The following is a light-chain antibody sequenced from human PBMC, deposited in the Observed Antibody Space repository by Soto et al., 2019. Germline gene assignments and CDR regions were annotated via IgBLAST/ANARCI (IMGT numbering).Light chain of an antibody. CDR1: GNDVGNYNL. Sequence: QSALSQPASVSGSPGQSVTISCSGTGNDVGNYNLVSWYQQHPGKVPKLLIYEVSRRPSGVSDRFSASKSGNTASLTISGLQADDDADYYCCSSSGVTTWIFGGGTKLTVL. J-gene: IGLJ3*02. CDR2: EVS. CDR3: CSSSGVTTWI. V-gene: IGLV2-23*02.